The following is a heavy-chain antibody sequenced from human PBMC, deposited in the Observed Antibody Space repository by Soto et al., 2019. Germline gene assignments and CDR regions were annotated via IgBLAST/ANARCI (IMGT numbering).Heavy chain of an antibody. CDR1: GFTFSSYS. V-gene: IGHV3-48*02. J-gene: IGHJ6*02. CDR3: ASWVVAATQHGMDV. Sequence: EVQLVESGGGLVQPGGSLRLSCAASGFTFSSYSMNWVRQAPGKGLEWVSYITSSSSSIYYADSVRGRFTISRDNAKKSLYLQMNSLRDEDTAVYYCASWVVAATQHGMDVWGQGTTVTVSS. CDR2: ITSSSSSI. D-gene: IGHD2-15*01.